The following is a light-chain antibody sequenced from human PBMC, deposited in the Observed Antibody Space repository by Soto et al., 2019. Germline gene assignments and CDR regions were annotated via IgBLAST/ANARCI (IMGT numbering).Light chain of an antibody. CDR3: QHPTRYPRT. J-gene: IGKJ1*01. CDR1: QNVDLS. Sequence: DIQMTQSPSTMSASVGERVTITCRASQNVDLSLAWSQQKPGRAPKLLIYQAFNLETGIPSRFSGGGSGTEFTLTIRSLQPDEFATYYCQHPTRYPRTFGQGTRVEL. V-gene: IGKV1-5*03. CDR2: QAF.